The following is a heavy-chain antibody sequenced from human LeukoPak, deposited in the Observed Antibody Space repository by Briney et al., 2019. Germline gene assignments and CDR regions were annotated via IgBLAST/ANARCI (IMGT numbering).Heavy chain of an antibody. D-gene: IGHD6-13*01. CDR2: IIPIFGTA. V-gene: IGHV1-69*05. J-gene: IGHJ4*02. Sequence: ASVKVSCKASGGTFSSYAISWVRQAPGQGLEWMGGIIPIFGTANYAQKLQGRVTITTDESTSTAYMELSSLRSEDTAVYYCARDGYSSSRTLDYWGQGTLVTVSS. CDR3: ARDGYSSSRTLDY. CDR1: GGTFSSYA.